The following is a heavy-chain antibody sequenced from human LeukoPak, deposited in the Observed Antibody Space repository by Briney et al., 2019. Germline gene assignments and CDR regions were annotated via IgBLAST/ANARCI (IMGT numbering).Heavy chain of an antibody. D-gene: IGHD6-6*01. J-gene: IGHJ5*02. CDR3: ARVRDYSNSPFNWFDA. CDR1: GYTFNHNY. V-gene: IGHV1-2*07. Sequence: ASVKVSCKASGYTFNHNYLHWVRQAPGQGLEWMGWINPNNPATHSSHKFQGRVTMTSDSSISTVYLEVNRLKPDDTVVYFCARVRDYSNSPFNWFDAWGQGTLVIVSS. CDR2: INPNNPAT.